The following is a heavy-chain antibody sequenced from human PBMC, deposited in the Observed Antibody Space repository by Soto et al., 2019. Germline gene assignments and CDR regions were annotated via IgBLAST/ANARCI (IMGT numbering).Heavy chain of an antibody. CDR3: AYSSTPFEY. J-gene: IGHJ4*02. Sequence: GGSLRLSCAASGFTFGDYYMTWVRQAPGKGLEWISYISSTSAYTNYADSVKGRFTISRDNAKSSLFLQMNSVRVDDTAVYYCAYSSTPFEYWGQGTLVTVSS. CDR2: ISSTSAYT. V-gene: IGHV3-11*03. D-gene: IGHD6-13*01. CDR1: GFTFGDYY.